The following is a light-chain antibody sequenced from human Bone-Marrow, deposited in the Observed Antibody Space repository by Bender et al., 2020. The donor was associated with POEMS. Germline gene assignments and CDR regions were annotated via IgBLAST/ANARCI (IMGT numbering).Light chain of an antibody. V-gene: IGLV3-1*01. CDR3: AAWDDYLNGWV. Sequence: SYDLSQPSSVSVSPGQTANIVCSGDKLGTKSTSWYHQRPGQSPVMVIYHDSRRPSGVPDRFSGSKSGTSASLAISGLQSEDEAHYYCAAWDDYLNGWVFGGGTKLTVL. CDR1: KLGTKS. J-gene: IGLJ3*02. CDR2: HDS.